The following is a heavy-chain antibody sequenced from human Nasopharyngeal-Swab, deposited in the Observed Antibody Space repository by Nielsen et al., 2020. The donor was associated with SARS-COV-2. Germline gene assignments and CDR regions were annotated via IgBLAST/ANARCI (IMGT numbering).Heavy chain of an antibody. CDR2: IYYSGST. Sequence: SETLSLTCTVPGGSISSSSYYWGWIRQPPGKGLEWIGSIYYSGSTYYNPSLKSRVTISVDTSKNQFSLKLSSVTAADTAVYYCVGSSWYGDYYYYCGMDVWGQGTTVTVSS. V-gene: IGHV4-39*07. CDR3: VGSSWYGDYYYYCGMDV. D-gene: IGHD6-13*01. CDR1: GGSISSSSYY. J-gene: IGHJ6*02.